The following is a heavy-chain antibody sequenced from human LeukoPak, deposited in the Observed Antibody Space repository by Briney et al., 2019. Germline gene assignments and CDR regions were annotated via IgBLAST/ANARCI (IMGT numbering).Heavy chain of an antibody. D-gene: IGHD3-22*01. Sequence: GGSLRLSCAASGFTVSSNYMSWVRQAPGKGLEWVSVIYSGGSTYYADSVKGRFTISRDNSKNTLYLQMNSLRAEDTAVYYRARDSDYDSMGFDIWGQGTMVTVSS. CDR3: ARDSDYDSMGFDI. V-gene: IGHV3-53*01. CDR1: GFTVSSNY. CDR2: IYSGGST. J-gene: IGHJ3*02.